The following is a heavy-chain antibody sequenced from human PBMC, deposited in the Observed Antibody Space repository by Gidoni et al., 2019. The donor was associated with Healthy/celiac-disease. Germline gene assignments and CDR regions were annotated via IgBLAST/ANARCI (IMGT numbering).Heavy chain of an antibody. V-gene: IGHV4-61*01. CDR2: IYYSGST. D-gene: IGHD3-3*01. Sequence: QVQLQESGPGLVKPSETLSLTCTVSGGSVSSGRYYWSWIRQPPGKGLEWIGYIYYSGSTNYNPSLKSRVTISVDTSKNQFSLKLSSVTAADTAVYYCATLELPGDITIFGVVKDYWGQGTLVTVSS. CDR1: GGSVSSGRYY. J-gene: IGHJ4*02. CDR3: ATLELPGDITIFGVVKDY.